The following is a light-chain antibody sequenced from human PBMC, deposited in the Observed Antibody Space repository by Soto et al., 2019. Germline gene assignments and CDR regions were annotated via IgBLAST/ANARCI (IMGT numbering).Light chain of an antibody. J-gene: IGKJ4*01. CDR1: QTVRNNY. CDR2: DAS. V-gene: IGKV3D-20*02. CDR3: QQRRNWPLT. Sequence: EFVLTQSPGTLSLSPGERATLSCRASQTVRNNYLAWYQQKPGQAPKLLIYDASSRATGIPDRFSGGGSGTDFILTISRLEPEDFAVYYCQQRRNWPLTFGGGTKVAIK.